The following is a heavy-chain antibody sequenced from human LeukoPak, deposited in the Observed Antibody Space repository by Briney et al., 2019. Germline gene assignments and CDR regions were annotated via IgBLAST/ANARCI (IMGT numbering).Heavy chain of an antibody. CDR2: IYYSGST. CDR3: ARLWEGGRYCTNGVCYRRTFDY. J-gene: IGHJ4*02. D-gene: IGHD2-8*01. CDR1: GGSISSSSYY. V-gene: IGHV4-39*01. Sequence: PSETLSLTCTVSGGSISSSSYYWGWIRQPPGKGLEWIGSIYYSGSTYYNPSLKSRVTISVDTSKNQFSLKLSSVTAADTAVYYCARLWEGGRYCTNGVCYRRTFDYWGQGTLVTVSS.